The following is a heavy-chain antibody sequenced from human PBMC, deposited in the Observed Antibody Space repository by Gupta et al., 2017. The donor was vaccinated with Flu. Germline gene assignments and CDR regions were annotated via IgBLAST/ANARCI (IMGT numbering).Heavy chain of an antibody. Sequence: QVQLVESGGGVVQPGRSLRLSCVASGFTFENFGMPWVRQAPGKGLEWVAAVAYDGYNKDLVEAVQGRFTISRDNSKNTVYLEMNSLRAEDTATYYCAKCTSTYNIYSYYHGMDVWGHGTTVAVTS. D-gene: IGHD1-1*01. CDR2: VAYDGYNK. J-gene: IGHJ6*02. V-gene: IGHV3-30*18. CDR1: GFTFENFG. CDR3: AKCTSTYNIYSYYHGMDV.